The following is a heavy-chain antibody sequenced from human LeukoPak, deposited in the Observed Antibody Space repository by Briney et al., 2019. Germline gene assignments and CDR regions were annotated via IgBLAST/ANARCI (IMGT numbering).Heavy chain of an antibody. CDR3: ARHEGYSGYDYQDY. J-gene: IGHJ4*02. CDR2: INSDGSST. D-gene: IGHD5-12*01. V-gene: IGHV3-74*01. Sequence: GGSLRLSCAASGFTFSSYWMHWVRQAPGKGLVWVSRINSDGSSTSYADSVKGRFTISRDNAKNTLYLQMNSLRAEDTAVYYCARHEGYSGYDYQDYWGQGTLVTVSS. CDR1: GFTFSSYW.